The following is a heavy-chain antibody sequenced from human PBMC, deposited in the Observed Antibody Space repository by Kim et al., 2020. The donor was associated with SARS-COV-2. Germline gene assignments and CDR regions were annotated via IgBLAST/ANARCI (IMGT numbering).Heavy chain of an antibody. Sequence: SETLSLTCTVSGASISSNSYYWGWIRQPPGQGLEWIGSISNTGSTSYSPSLKSRVTISVDTSKNQFSLRLNSVTAADTAVYYCARDHFRNWWGAGDFRDYWGQGTLVTVSS. CDR3: ARDHFRNWWGAGDFRDY. CDR2: ISNTGST. CDR1: GASISSNSYY. D-gene: IGHD1-26*01. V-gene: IGHV4-39*07. J-gene: IGHJ4*02.